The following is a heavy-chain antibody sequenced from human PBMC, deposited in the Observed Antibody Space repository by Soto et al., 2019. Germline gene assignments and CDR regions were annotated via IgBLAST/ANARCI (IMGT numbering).Heavy chain of an antibody. CDR1: GGSIYNHY. D-gene: IGHD6-19*01. J-gene: IGHJ5*02. Sequence: SETQSLTCTISGGSIYNHYWNWVRQPPGKGLEWIGSIYYSGSTYYNPSLKSRVTISVDTSKNQFSLKLSSVTAADTAVYYCAGRDYSSGWYFWFDPWGQGTLVTVSS. V-gene: IGHV4-59*05. CDR2: IYYSGST. CDR3: AGRDYSSGWYFWFDP.